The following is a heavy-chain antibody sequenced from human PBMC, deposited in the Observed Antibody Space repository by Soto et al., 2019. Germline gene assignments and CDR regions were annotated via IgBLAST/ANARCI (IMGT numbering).Heavy chain of an antibody. Sequence: GESLKISCKGSGYSFTSYWIVWVRQMPGKGLEWMGIIYPGDSDTRYSPSFQGQVTISADKSISTAYLQWSSLKASDTAMYYCGSIAVAGAFDYWVQGTLVTVSS. CDR2: IYPGDSDT. V-gene: IGHV5-51*01. D-gene: IGHD6-19*01. CDR3: GSIAVAGAFDY. CDR1: GYSFTSYW. J-gene: IGHJ4*02.